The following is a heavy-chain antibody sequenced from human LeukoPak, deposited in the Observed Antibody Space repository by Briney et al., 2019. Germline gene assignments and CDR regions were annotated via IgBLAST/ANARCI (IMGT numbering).Heavy chain of an antibody. CDR1: GYTFTSYD. Sequence: ASVKVSCKASGYTFTSYDINWVRQATGQGLEWMGRMNPNSGNTGYAQKFQGRVTMTRNTSISTAYMELSSLRSEDTAVYYCARGCSTSCSQYYYYMDVWGKGTTVTVSS. D-gene: IGHD2-2*01. V-gene: IGHV1-8*01. CDR3: ARGCSTSCSQYYYYMDV. J-gene: IGHJ6*03. CDR2: MNPNSGNT.